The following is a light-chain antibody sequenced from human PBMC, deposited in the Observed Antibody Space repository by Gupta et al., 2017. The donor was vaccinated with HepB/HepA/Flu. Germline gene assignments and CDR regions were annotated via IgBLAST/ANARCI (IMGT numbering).Light chain of an antibody. CDR1: QSVSTTY. CDR3: QQYDGSSYT. J-gene: IGKJ2*01. CDR2: GPS. Sequence: EIVLTQSPGTLSLSPGERATLSCRASQSVSTTYLAWYQQKPGQAPRLLIYGPSTRATGIPDRFSGSGSGTDFALTIDRLGPEDFAVYYCQQYDGSSYTFGQGTKLEI. V-gene: IGKV3-20*01.